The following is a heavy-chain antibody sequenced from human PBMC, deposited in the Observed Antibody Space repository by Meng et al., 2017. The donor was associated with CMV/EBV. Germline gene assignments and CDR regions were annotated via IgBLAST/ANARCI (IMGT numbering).Heavy chain of an antibody. CDR3: ARQLGQKTYYFDY. J-gene: IGHJ4*02. CDR1: GASISSSSYY. V-gene: IGHV4-39*01. CDR2: IYYSGST. D-gene: IGHD7-27*01. Sequence: LRLSCTVSGASISSSSYYWGWIRQPPGKGLEWIGSIYYSGSTYYNPSLKSRVTISVDTSKNQFSLKLSSVTAADTAVYYCARQLGQKTYYFDYWGQGTLVTVSS.